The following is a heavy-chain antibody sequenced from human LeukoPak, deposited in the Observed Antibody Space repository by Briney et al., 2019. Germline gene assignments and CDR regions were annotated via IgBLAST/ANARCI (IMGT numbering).Heavy chain of an antibody. V-gene: IGHV3-23*01. J-gene: IGHJ3*02. CDR2: ISGSGGRT. CDR3: AKALFGDRRVGAFDI. D-gene: IGHD3-10*02. Sequence: GGSLRLSCAASGSTFSSYAMSWVRQAPEKGLDWVSTISGSGGRTYYADSVKGRFTISRDNSKKTLYLQMNGLRAEDTAIYYCAKALFGDRRVGAFDIWGLGTMLTVSS. CDR1: GSTFSSYA.